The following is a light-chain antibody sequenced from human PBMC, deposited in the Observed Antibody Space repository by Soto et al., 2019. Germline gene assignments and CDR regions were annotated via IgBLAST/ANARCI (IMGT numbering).Light chain of an antibody. J-gene: IGKJ1*01. CDR3: QQYGNPPPT. CDR2: GAP. Sequence: EIVLTQSPGTLSLSPGERATLSCRASQRVSSGYLAWYQQKPGQTPRLLIYGAPGRATGIPDRFNGSASGTDFTLTINRLEPEDIAVYHCQQYGNPPPTFGPGTKVDIK. V-gene: IGKV3-20*01. CDR1: QRVSSGY.